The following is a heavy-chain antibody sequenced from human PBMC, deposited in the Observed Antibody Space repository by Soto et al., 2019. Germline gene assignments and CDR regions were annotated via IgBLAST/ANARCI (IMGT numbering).Heavy chain of an antibody. V-gene: IGHV3-53*04. J-gene: IGHJ4*02. CDR3: ASCIAVAGRGCYFDY. CDR2: IYSGRST. CDR1: GFTVSSNY. D-gene: IGHD6-19*01. Sequence: EVQLVESGGGLVQPGGSLRLSCAASGFTVSSNYMSWVRQAPGKGLEWVSVIYSGRSTYYADSVKGRFTISRHNSKNTLYLQMNSLRAEDTAVYYCASCIAVAGRGCYFDYWGQGTLVTVSS.